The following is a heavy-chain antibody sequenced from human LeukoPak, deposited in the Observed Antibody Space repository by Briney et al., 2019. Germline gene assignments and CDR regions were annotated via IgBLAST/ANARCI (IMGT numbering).Heavy chain of an antibody. D-gene: IGHD3-22*01. CDR3: AKSAYYDSSGYYREWYFAY. CDR2: ISNNGGYT. J-gene: IGHJ4*02. CDR1: GFTFSSSA. V-gene: IGHV3-23*01. Sequence: GGSLRLSCAASGFTFSSSAMSWVRQAPGKGLEWVSAISNNGGYTYYADSVQGRFTISRDNSKSTLCLQMNSLRAEDTAVYFCAKSAYYDSSGYYREWYFAYWGQGTLVTVSS.